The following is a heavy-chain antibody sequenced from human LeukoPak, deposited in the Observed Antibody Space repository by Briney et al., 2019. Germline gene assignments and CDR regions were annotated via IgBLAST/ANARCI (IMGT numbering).Heavy chain of an antibody. Sequence: GSLRLSCVASGFTFSSYEMNWVRQAPGEGLEWLGEINHSGSTNYNPSLKSRVTVSVDTSKNQFSLKLSSVTAADTAVYYCARGITMVRGVDYWGQGTLVTVSS. D-gene: IGHD3-10*01. J-gene: IGHJ4*02. CDR1: GFTFSSYE. V-gene: IGHV4-34*01. CDR2: INHSGST. CDR3: ARGITMVRGVDY.